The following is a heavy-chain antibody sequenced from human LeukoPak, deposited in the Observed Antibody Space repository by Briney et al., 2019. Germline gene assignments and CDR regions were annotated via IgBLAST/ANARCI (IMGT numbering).Heavy chain of an antibody. D-gene: IGHD3-10*01. CDR2: IRYDGSNK. J-gene: IGHJ4*02. CDR1: GFTFSSYG. Sequence: GGSLRLSCAASGFTFSSYGMHWVRQAPGKGLEWVAFIRYDGSNKYYADSVKGRFTISRDNSKNTLYLQMNSLRAEDTAVYYCAKVASMVRGVIIGYWGQGTLVTVSS. V-gene: IGHV3-30*02. CDR3: AKVASMVRGVIIGY.